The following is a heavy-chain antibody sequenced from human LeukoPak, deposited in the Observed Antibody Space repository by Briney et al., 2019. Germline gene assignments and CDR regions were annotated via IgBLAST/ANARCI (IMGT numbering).Heavy chain of an antibody. Sequence: GGSLTLSCAASGFTFSHAWVSWVRQCTGKGLEWVGRIKSKNDGETRDYAAPVKGRFTISRDESKAEVYLHMTSLKAEDTAVYYCVGRPWNFDYWGQGTLVTVSS. D-gene: IGHD1-1*01. J-gene: IGHJ4*02. CDR1: GFTFSHAW. CDR2: IKSKNDGETR. CDR3: VGRPWNFDY. V-gene: IGHV3-15*01.